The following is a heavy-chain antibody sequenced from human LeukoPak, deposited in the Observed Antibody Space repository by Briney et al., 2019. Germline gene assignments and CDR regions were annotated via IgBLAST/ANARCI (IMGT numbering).Heavy chain of an antibody. J-gene: IGHJ4*02. D-gene: IGHD2-21*01. CDR1: GGTCSSYA. CDR3: ARAPNCGGDCDY. Sequence: SVKVSCKASGGTCSSYAISWVRQAPGQGLEWMGGIIPIFGTANYTQKFQGRVTITADESTSTAYMVLSSLRSEDTAVYYCARAPNCGGDCDYWGQGTLVTVSS. CDR2: IIPIFGTA. V-gene: IGHV1-69*13.